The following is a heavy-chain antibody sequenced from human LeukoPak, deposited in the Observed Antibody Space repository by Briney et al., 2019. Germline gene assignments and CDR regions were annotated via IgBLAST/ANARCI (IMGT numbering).Heavy chain of an antibody. CDR3: ARGTGLDY. CDR1: GFPFSSYE. V-gene: IGHV3-48*03. CDR2: ISSSGDSI. D-gene: IGHD1-14*01. Sequence: GGSLRLSCAASGFPFSSYEMNWVRQAPGKVLEWVSYISSSGDSIYYADSVKGRFTVSRDNAKKSLYLHMNSLRDDDTAVYYCARGTGLDYWGQGTLVTVSS. J-gene: IGHJ4*02.